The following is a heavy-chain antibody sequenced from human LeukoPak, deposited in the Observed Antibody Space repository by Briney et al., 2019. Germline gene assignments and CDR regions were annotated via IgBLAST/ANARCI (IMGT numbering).Heavy chain of an antibody. J-gene: IGHJ3*02. CDR1: GFTFSDYY. D-gene: IGHD1-14*01. CDR3: ARAQPITDAFDI. V-gene: IGHV3-11*04. CDR2: ISSSGSTI. Sequence: GGSLRLSCAASGFTFSDYYMGWIRQAPGKGLEWVSYISSSGSTIYYADSVKGRFTISRDNAKNSLYLQMNSLRAEDTAVYYCARAQPITDAFDIWGQGTMVTVSS.